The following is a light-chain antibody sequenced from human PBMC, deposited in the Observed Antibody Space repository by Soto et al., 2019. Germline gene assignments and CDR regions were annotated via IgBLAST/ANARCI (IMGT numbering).Light chain of an antibody. Sequence: AIQMTQSPSSLSASVGDRVTITCRASQDIGSDLGWYQQKPGKAPKLLIYAASNLQSGVPSRFSGGGSGTDFTLIISGLQPEDFATYYCQHYNSYSEAFGQGTKVDIK. CDR1: QDIGSD. V-gene: IGKV1-6*01. J-gene: IGKJ1*01. CDR2: AAS. CDR3: QHYNSYSEA.